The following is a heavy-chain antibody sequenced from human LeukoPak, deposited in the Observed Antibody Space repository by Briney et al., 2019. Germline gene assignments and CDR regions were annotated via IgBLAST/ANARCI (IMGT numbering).Heavy chain of an antibody. CDR3: ARDFHSYGSPFDY. Sequence: GGSLRLSCAASGFIFKNAWMSWVRQAPGKGLEWVANIKQDGSEKYYVDSVKGRFTISRDNAKNSLYLQMNSLRAEDTAVYYCARDFHSYGSPFDYWGQGTLVTVSS. D-gene: IGHD3-10*01. J-gene: IGHJ4*02. V-gene: IGHV3-7*01. CDR1: GFIFKNAW. CDR2: IKQDGSEK.